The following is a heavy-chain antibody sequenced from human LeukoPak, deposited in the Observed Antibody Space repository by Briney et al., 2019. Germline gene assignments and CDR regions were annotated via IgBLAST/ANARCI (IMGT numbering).Heavy chain of an antibody. CDR1: GGSISSGDYY. J-gene: IGHJ6*02. D-gene: IGHD3-22*01. CDR3: ARESGEEYYYDSSGYYYYYYGMDV. CDR2: IYYSGST. V-gene: IGHV4-30-4*01. Sequence: SQTLSLTCTVSGGSISSGDYYWSWIRQPPGKGLEWIGYIYYSGSTYYNPSLKSRVTISVDTSKNQFSLKLSSVTAADTAVYYCARESGEEYYYDSSGYYYYYYGMDVWGQGTTVTVSS.